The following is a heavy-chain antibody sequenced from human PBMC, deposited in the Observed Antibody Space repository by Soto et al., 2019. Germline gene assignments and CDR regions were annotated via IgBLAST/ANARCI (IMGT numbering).Heavy chain of an antibody. CDR2: ISGSGGST. Sequence: EVQLLESGGGLVQPGGSLRLSCAASGLTFSSYAMSWVRQAPGKGLECVSAISGSGGSTYYADSVKGRFTISRDNSKNTLYLQMNSLRAEDTAVYYCAKLSGLLWFGELPEDYWGQGTLVTVSS. D-gene: IGHD3-10*01. CDR1: GLTFSSYA. CDR3: AKLSGLLWFGELPEDY. V-gene: IGHV3-23*01. J-gene: IGHJ4*02.